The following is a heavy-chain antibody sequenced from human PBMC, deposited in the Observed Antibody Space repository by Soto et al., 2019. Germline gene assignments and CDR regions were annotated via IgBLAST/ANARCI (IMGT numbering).Heavy chain of an antibody. CDR3: ARADGDYGNYFDY. Sequence: VPLVESGGGLVQPGGSLRLSCAASGFTFSSYDMHWVRQATGKGLEWVSAIGTAGDTYYPGSVKGRFTISRENAKNSLYLQMNSLRAGDTAVYYCARADGDYGNYFDYWGQGTLVTVSS. CDR2: IGTAGDT. CDR1: GFTFSSYD. V-gene: IGHV3-13*01. J-gene: IGHJ4*02. D-gene: IGHD4-17*01.